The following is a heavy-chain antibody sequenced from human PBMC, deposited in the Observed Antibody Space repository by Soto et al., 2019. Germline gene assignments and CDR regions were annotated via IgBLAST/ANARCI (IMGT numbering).Heavy chain of an antibody. Sequence: GGSLRLSCAASGFTFSSYGMHWVRQAPGKGLEWVAVISYDGSNKYYADSVKGRFTISRDNSKNTLYLQMNSLRAEDTAVYYCAKDSITGTTGWFDPWGQGTLVNVSS. V-gene: IGHV3-30*18. J-gene: IGHJ5*02. CDR3: AKDSITGTTGWFDP. CDR2: ISYDGSNK. CDR1: GFTFSSYG. D-gene: IGHD1-7*01.